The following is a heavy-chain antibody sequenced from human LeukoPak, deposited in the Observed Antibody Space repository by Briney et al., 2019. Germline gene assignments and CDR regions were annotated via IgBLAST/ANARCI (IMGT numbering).Heavy chain of an antibody. CDR3: ARGGYYDFWSGFHQSYGFDI. Sequence: ASVKVSCKASGYTFTSYDINWVRQATGQGLEWMGWMNPNSGNTGYAQKFQGRVTMTRDTSASTVYMELSSLRSEDTAVYYCARGGYYDFWSGFHQSYGFDIWGQGTMVTVSS. V-gene: IGHV1-8*02. J-gene: IGHJ3*02. CDR2: MNPNSGNT. CDR1: GYTFTSYD. D-gene: IGHD3-3*01.